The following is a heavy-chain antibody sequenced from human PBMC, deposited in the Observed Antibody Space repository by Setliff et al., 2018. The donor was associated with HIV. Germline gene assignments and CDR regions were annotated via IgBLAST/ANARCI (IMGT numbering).Heavy chain of an antibody. D-gene: IGHD3-22*01. V-gene: IGHV4-39*01. CDR1: GGSISSSGYY. CDR2: INHSGST. Sequence: SCTVSGGSISSSGYYWSWIRQPPGKGLEWIGEINHSGSTYYNPSLKSRVTISVDTSKNQFSLKLSSVTAADAAVYYCAGRVYYYDSSGYLREEGFDPWGQGTLVTAPQ. J-gene: IGHJ5*02. CDR3: AGRVYYYDSSGYLREEGFDP.